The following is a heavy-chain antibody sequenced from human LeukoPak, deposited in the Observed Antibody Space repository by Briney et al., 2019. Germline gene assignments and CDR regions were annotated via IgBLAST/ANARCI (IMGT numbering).Heavy chain of an antibody. V-gene: IGHV4-34*01. J-gene: IGHJ4*02. Sequence: SETLSLACAVYGGSFSGYYWSWIRQPPGKGLEWIGEINHSGSTNYNPSLKSRVTISVDTSKNQFSLKLSSVTAADTAVYYCASSDSSGWSYDYWGQGTLVTVSS. CDR1: GGSFSGYY. D-gene: IGHD6-19*01. CDR2: INHSGST. CDR3: ASSDSSGWSYDY.